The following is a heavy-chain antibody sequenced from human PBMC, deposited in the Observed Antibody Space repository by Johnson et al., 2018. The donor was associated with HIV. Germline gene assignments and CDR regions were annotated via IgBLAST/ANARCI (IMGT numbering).Heavy chain of an antibody. J-gene: IGHJ3*02. CDR1: GFTVSSNY. V-gene: IGHV3-66*01. CDR2: IYSGGST. D-gene: IGHD4-11*01. CDR3: ARGSTVTTLTGAFDI. Sequence: VQLVESGGGLVQPGGSLRLYCAASGFTVSSNYMSWVRQAPGKGLEWVSVIYSGGSTYYADSVKGRFTISRDNSKNTLYLQMNSLRADDTAVYYCARGSTVTTLTGAFDIWGQGTMVTVSS.